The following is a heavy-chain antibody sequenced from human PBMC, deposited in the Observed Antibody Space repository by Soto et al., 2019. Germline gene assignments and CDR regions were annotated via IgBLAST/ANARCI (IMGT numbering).Heavy chain of an antibody. D-gene: IGHD2-2*01. V-gene: IGHV4-59*01. CDR1: GGSISSYY. Sequence: SETLSLTCTVSGGSISSYYWSWIRQPPGKGLEWIGYIYYSGSTNYNPSLKSRVTISVDTSKNQFSLKLSSVTAADTAVYYCARVYCSSTSCYVYYFDYWGQGTLVTVSS. CDR2: IYYSGST. J-gene: IGHJ4*02. CDR3: ARVYCSSTSCYVYYFDY.